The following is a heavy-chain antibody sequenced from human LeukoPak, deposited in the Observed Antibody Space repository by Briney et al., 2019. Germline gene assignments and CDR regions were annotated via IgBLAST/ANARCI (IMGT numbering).Heavy chain of an antibody. V-gene: IGHV3-23*01. CDR2: IGGSGGST. J-gene: IGHJ4*02. D-gene: IGHD3-3*01. CDR1: GFTFSSYA. CDR3: AKGYDFWSGYYTDY. Sequence: PGGSLRLPCSASGFTFSSYAMSWDRQAPGKGLEWVSSIGGSGGSTYYADSVKGRFTITRDNSKNTLYLQMNSLRAEDTAVYYCAKGYDFWSGYYTDYWGQGTLVTVSS.